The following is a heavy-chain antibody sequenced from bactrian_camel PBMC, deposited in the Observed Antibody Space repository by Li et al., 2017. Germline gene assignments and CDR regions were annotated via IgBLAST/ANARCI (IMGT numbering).Heavy chain of an antibody. V-gene: IGHV3S40*01. J-gene: IGHJ4*01. CDR1: GFTFSSYA. CDR2: INSWSGNE. D-gene: IGHD2*01. Sequence: VQLVESGGGLVQPGGSLRLSCAASGFTFSSYAMTWVRQAPGKGLEWVSNINSWSGNENYADSVKGRFAISRDNAKNTVYLQLNNLKTEDTAMYYCAKITIGFNGGYYFEYWGQGTQVTVS. CDR3: AKITIGFNGGYYFEY.